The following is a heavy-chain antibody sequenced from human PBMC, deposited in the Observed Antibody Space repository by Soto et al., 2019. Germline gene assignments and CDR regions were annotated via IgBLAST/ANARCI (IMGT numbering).Heavy chain of an antibody. D-gene: IGHD2-2*01. V-gene: IGHV3-11*01. CDR1: GFTFSDYY. CDR2: ISSSGSTI. CDR3: ARVVPIGGYYYMDV. J-gene: IGHJ6*03. Sequence: PGGSLRLSCAASGFTFSDYYMSWIRQAPGKGLEWVSYISSSGSTIYYADSVKGRFTISRDNAKNSLYLQMNSLRAEDTAVYYCARVVPIGGYYYMDVWGKGTTVTVSS.